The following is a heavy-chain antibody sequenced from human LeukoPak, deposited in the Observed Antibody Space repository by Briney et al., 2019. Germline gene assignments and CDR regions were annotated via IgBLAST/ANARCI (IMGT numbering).Heavy chain of an antibody. CDR2: ISWNGGGM. V-gene: IGHV3-9*01. CDR3: VRDPLARDGFNSLDY. CDR1: GFTFDAYA. D-gene: IGHD5-24*01. Sequence: PGGSLRLSCAASGFTFDAYAMHWVRQAPGKGLEWVSGISWNGGGMGYAVSVKGRFTMSRDNAKSSLYLQMNSLRAEDTAVYYCVRDPLARDGFNSLDYWGQGTLVTVSS. J-gene: IGHJ4*02.